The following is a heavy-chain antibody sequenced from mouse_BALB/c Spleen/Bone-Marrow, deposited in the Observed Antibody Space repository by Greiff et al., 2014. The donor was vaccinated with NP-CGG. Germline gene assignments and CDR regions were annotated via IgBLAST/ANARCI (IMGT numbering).Heavy chain of an antibody. Sequence: EVQLQQSGAEIVKPGASVKSSCTTSGFNIEDSYIYWMKQRPEQGLEWIGRIDPAYGNTKYDPKFQGKATITVDTSSATAYLQLSSLTSEDTAVYYCARNYGSSLDYWGQGTTLTVSS. J-gene: IGHJ2*01. V-gene: IGHV14-3*02. CDR2: IDPAYGNT. CDR1: GFNIEDSY. D-gene: IGHD1-1*01. CDR3: ARNYGSSLDY.